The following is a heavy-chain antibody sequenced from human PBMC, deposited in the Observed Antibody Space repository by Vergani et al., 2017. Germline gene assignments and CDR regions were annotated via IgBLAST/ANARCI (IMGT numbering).Heavy chain of an antibody. J-gene: IGHJ4*02. CDR3: ARDGPSITGTTPEYFDY. CDR1: GYTFTSYG. D-gene: IGHD1-20*01. CDR2: SSAYNGNT. Sequence: QVQLVQSGAEVKKPGASVKVSCKASGYTFTSYGISWVRQAPGQGLEWMGWSSAYNGNTNYAQKLQGRVTMTTDPSTSTAYMELRSLRSDDTAVYYCARDGPSITGTTPEYFDYWGQGTLVTVSS. V-gene: IGHV1-18*04.